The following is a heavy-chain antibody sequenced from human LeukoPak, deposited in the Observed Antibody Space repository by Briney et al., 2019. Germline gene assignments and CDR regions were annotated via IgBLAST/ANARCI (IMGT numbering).Heavy chain of an antibody. J-gene: IGHJ4*02. D-gene: IGHD6-13*01. CDR3: AKDRIAAAGTIPYFDC. V-gene: IGHV3-23*01. Sequence: PGGSLRLSCAASGFTFSSYAMSWVRQAPGKGLEWVSGISGSGGSTYYADSVKGRFTISRDNSKNTLYLQMNSLRAEDTAVYYCAKDRIAAAGTIPYFDCWGQGTLVTVSS. CDR1: GFTFSSYA. CDR2: ISGSGGST.